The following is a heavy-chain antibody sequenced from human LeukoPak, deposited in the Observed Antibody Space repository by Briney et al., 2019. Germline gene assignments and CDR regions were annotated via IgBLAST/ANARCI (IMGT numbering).Heavy chain of an antibody. V-gene: IGHV3-21*01. CDR2: MSSSSSYI. D-gene: IGHD3-9*01. CDR3: ARDLDDISAFDI. Sequence: GGSLRLSCAASGFTFSSYSMNWVRQAPGKGLEWVSSMSSSSSYIYYADSVKGRFTISRDNAKNSLYLQMNSLRAEDTAVYYCARDLDDISAFDIWGQGTMVTVSS. J-gene: IGHJ3*02. CDR1: GFTFSSYS.